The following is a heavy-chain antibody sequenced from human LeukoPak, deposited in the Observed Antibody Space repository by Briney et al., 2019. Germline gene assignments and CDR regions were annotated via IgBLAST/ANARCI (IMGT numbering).Heavy chain of an antibody. V-gene: IGHV1-69*13. D-gene: IGHD3-16*01. Sequence: SVKVSCKASGYSFTNNYIHWVRQAPGQGLEWMGGIIPIFDTANYAQKFQGRVTITADESTSTAYMELSSLRSEDTAVYYCARLSREARHWGDAFDIWGQGTMVTVSS. CDR1: GYSFTNNY. CDR2: IIPIFDTA. CDR3: ARLSREARHWGDAFDI. J-gene: IGHJ3*02.